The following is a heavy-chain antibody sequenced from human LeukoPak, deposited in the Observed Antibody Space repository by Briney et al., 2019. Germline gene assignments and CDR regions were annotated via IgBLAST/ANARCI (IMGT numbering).Heavy chain of an antibody. CDR2: IYYSGST. Sequence: PSEILSLTCTVSGGSISSYYWSWIRQPPGKGLEWIGYIYYSGSTNYNPSLKSRVTISVDTSKNQFSLKLSSVTAADTAVYYCARGTYYDFWSVYRSYGMDVWGQGTTVTVSS. D-gene: IGHD3-3*01. J-gene: IGHJ6*02. CDR3: ARGTYYDFWSVYRSYGMDV. V-gene: IGHV4-59*01. CDR1: GGSISSYY.